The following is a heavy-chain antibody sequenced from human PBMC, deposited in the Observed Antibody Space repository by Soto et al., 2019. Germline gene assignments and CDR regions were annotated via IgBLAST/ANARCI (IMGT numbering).Heavy chain of an antibody. V-gene: IGHV1-18*01. Sequence: QVHLVQSGGEVKKPGASVKVSCKASGYTLKNYGIGWVRQAPGLGPEWVGWIKVDNGDTKYAEKLQGRGTLTTDTSTSTAYLELRNLRSDGTAFYYCAGSRYYFDYWGQGTLVTVSS. J-gene: IGHJ4*02. CDR3: AGSRYYFDY. CDR2: IKVDNGDT. CDR1: GYTLKNYG.